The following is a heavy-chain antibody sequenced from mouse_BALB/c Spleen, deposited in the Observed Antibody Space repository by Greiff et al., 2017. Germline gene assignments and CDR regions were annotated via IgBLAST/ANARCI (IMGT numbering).Heavy chain of an antibody. CDR2: INSNGGST. CDR3: ARDADNYRYYYFDY. Sequence: DVKLVESGGGLVQPGGSLKLSCAASGFTFSSYGMSWVRQTPDKRLELVATINSNGGSTYYPDSVKGRFTISRDNAKNTLYLQMSSLKSEDTAMYYCARDADNYRYYYFDYWGQGTTLTVSS. J-gene: IGHJ2*01. D-gene: IGHD2-14*01. V-gene: IGHV5-6-3*01. CDR1: GFTFSSYG.